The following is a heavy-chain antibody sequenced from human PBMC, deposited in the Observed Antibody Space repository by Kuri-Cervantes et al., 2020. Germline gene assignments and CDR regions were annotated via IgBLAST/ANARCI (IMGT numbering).Heavy chain of an antibody. CDR1: GFTFSNAF. CDR3: TTKNYDFWSGYYGVVY. D-gene: IGHD3-3*01. CDR2: IKSKTDGGTT. Sequence: GGSLRLSCAVSGFTFSNAFMSWVRQAPGKGLEWVGRIKSKTDGGTTDYAAPVKGRFTISRDDSKNTLYLQMNSLKTEDTAVYYCTTKNYDFWSGYYGVVYWGQGTLVTVSS. J-gene: IGHJ4*02. V-gene: IGHV3-15*01.